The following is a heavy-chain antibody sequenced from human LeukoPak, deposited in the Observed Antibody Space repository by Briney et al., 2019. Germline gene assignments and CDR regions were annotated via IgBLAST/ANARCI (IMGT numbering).Heavy chain of an antibody. Sequence: GGSLRLSCAASRFTFSSYSMNWVRQAPGKGLEWVSSISSSSSYIYYADSVKGRFTISRDNAKNSLYLQMNSLRAEDTAVYYCARDRRGIVVVPAEYDYWGQGTLVTVSS. CDR2: ISSSSSYI. D-gene: IGHD2-2*01. J-gene: IGHJ4*02. CDR1: RFTFSSYS. CDR3: ARDRRGIVVVPAEYDY. V-gene: IGHV3-21*01.